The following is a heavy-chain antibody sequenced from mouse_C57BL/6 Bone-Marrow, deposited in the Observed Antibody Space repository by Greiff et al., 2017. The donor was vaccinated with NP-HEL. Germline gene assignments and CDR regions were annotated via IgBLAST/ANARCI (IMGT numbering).Heavy chain of an antibody. CDR2: IHPNSGST. CDR3: ASGIYYDYDGYYFDY. D-gene: IGHD2-4*01. CDR1: GYTFTSYW. Sequence: QVQLQQPGAELVKPGASVKLSCKASGYTFTSYWMHWVKQRPGQGLEWIGMIHPNSGSTNYNEKFKSKATLTVDKSYSTAYMQLSSLTSDDSAVYYCASGIYYDYDGYYFDYWGQGTTLTVSS. J-gene: IGHJ2*01. V-gene: IGHV1-64*01.